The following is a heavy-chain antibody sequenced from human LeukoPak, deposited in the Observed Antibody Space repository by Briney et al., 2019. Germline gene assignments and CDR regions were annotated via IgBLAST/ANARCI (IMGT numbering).Heavy chain of an antibody. CDR1: GFTFSNAW. CDR2: IKSKTDGGTT. CDR3: TTEGGADIVVVPAALPFDY. J-gene: IGHJ4*02. D-gene: IGHD2-2*02. V-gene: IGHV3-15*01. Sequence: GESLRLSCAASGFTFSNAWMSWVRQAPGKGLEWVGRIKSKTDGGTTDYAAPVKGRFTISRDDSKNTLYLQMNSLKTEDTAVYYCTTEGGADIVVVPAALPFDYWGQGTLVTVSS.